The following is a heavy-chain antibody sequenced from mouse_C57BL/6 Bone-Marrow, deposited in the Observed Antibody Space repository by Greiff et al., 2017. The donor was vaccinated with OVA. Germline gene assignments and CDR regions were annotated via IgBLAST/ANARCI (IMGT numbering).Heavy chain of an antibody. CDR2: ISYDGSN. J-gene: IGHJ1*03. V-gene: IGHV3-6*01. Sequence: EVQLMESGPGLVKPSQSLSLTCSVTGYSITSGYYWNWIRQFPGNKLEWMGYISYDGSNNYNPSLKNRISITRDTSKNQFFLKLNSVTTEDTATYYCARGGYGSSYGYCDVWGTGTTVTVSS. CDR3: ARGGYGSSYGYCDV. CDR1: GYSITSGYY. D-gene: IGHD1-1*01.